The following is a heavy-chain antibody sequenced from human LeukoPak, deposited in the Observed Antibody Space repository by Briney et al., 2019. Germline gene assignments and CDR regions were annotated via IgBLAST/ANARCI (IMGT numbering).Heavy chain of an antibody. D-gene: IGHD1-26*01. J-gene: IGHJ6*03. Sequence: GGSLRLSCAASAFSFTTNWTHWVRHALGRGLVWVSRIIIEASSTSYEDSVKGRFTTSRDNAKNTLYLQMNSLRAEDTAVYYCARVSSGSYFGYYYYYMDVWGKGATLTVSS. V-gene: IGHV3-74*01. CDR1: AFSFTTNW. CDR2: IIIEASST. CDR3: ARVSSGSYFGYYYYYMDV.